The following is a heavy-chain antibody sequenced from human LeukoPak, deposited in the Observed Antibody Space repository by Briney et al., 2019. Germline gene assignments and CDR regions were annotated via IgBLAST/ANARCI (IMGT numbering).Heavy chain of an antibody. CDR3: ARGPDSSGYNYFDY. V-gene: IGHV4-30-4*01. CDR2: IYHSGST. J-gene: IGHJ4*02. D-gene: IGHD3-22*01. CDR1: GGSISSGDYY. Sequence: SETLSLTCTVSGGSISSGDYYWSWIRLPPGKGLEWIGYIYHSGSTYYNPSLKSRVTISVDTSKNQFSLKLSSVTAADTAVYYCARGPDSSGYNYFDYWGQGTLVTVSS.